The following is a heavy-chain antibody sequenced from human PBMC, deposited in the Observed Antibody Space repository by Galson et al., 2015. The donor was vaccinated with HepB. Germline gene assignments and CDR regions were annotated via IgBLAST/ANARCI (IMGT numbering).Heavy chain of an antibody. CDR3: ARCDIYGGWGYFDY. Sequence: PALVKPTPTLTLTCTLSGFSLTSGMCVSWIRQSPGRALEWLALIDWDDDKYYNTSLKTRLAISKDTSKNHVVLTMTNMDPVDTATYYCARCDIYGGWGYFDYWGQGTRVTVSS. J-gene: IGHJ4*02. D-gene: IGHD4-23*01. CDR2: IDWDDDK. V-gene: IGHV2-70*01. CDR1: GFSLTSGMC.